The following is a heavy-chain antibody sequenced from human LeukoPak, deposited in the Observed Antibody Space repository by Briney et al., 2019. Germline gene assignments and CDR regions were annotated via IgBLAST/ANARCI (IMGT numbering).Heavy chain of an antibody. V-gene: IGHV3-21*01. Sequence: KPGGSLILSCAASGFTFSSYSMNWVRQAPGKGLEWVSSISSSSSYIYYADSVKGRFTISRDNAKNSLYLQMNGLRAEDTAVYYCARDQGGVVVPAAITLNWFDPWGQGTLVTVSS. CDR2: ISSSSSYI. D-gene: IGHD2-2*01. J-gene: IGHJ5*02. CDR3: ARDQGGVVVPAAITLNWFDP. CDR1: GFTFSSYS.